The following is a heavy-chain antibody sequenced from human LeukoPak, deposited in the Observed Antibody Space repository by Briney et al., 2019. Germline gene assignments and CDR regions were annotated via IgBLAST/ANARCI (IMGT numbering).Heavy chain of an antibody. CDR1: GFTFSSYE. CDR2: ISSSGSTI. J-gene: IGHJ6*03. V-gene: IGHV3-48*03. CDR3: AREDIVATRSHGGDYYYYMDV. D-gene: IGHD5-12*01. Sequence: GGSLRLSCAASGFTFSSYEMNWVRQAPGKGLEWVSYISSSGSTIYYADSVKGRFTLSRDNAKNSLYLQMNSLRAEDTAVYYCAREDIVATRSHGGDYYYYMDVWGKGTTVTVSS.